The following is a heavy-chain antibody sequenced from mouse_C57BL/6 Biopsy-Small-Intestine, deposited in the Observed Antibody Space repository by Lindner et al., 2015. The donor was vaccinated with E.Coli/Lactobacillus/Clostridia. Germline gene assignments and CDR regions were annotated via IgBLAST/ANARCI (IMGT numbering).Heavy chain of an antibody. CDR1: GYTFTAYY. Sequence: SVKVSCKASGYTFTAYYIHWVRQAPGQGLEWMGWINPNNGDTNYAQKFQGRVTMTRGTSINTAYMELTRLTSDDTAVYYCAREPGGTTGTSAVWGQGTTVTVSS. V-gene: IGHV1-84*02. CDR2: INPNNGDT. CDR3: AREPGGTTGTSAV. D-gene: IGHD1-1*02. J-gene: IGHJ1*01.